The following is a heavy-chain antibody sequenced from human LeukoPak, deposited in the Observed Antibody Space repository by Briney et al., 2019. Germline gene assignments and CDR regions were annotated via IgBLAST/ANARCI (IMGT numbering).Heavy chain of an antibody. CDR2: ISSSGGST. CDR1: XFTFSSYA. CDR3: AKVVAAATYYYYGMDV. D-gene: IGHD2-2*01. Sequence: PGGSLRLSCAASXFTFSSYAMSWVRQAPGKGLEWVSAISSSGGSTYYADSVKGRFTISRDNSKNTLYLQMNSLRAEDTAVYYCAKVVAAATYYYYGMDVWGQGTPVTVSS. J-gene: IGHJ6*02. V-gene: IGHV3-23*01.